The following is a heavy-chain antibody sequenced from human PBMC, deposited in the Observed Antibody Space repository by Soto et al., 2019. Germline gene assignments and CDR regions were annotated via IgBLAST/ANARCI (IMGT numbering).Heavy chain of an antibody. CDR1: GYTFTSYG. CDR2: ISAYNGNT. Sequence: ASVKVSCKASGYTFTSYGISWVRQAPGQGLEWMGWISAYNGNTNYAQKLQGRVTMTTDTSTSTAYMELRSLRSDDTAVYYCARGPQFYDSSGYNLDYWGQGTLVTVSS. J-gene: IGHJ4*02. V-gene: IGHV1-18*01. D-gene: IGHD3-22*01. CDR3: ARGPQFYDSSGYNLDY.